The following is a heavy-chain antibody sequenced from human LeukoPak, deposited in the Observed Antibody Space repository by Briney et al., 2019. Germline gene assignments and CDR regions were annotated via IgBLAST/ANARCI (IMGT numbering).Heavy chain of an antibody. D-gene: IGHD6-19*01. Sequence: SETLSLTCTVSGGSISSSSYYWGWIRLPPGKGLEWIGSIYYSGSTYYNPSLKSRVTISVDTSKNQFSLKLSSVTAADTAVYYCASIPNSSGWSPFDYWGQGTLVSVSS. J-gene: IGHJ4*02. CDR3: ASIPNSSGWSPFDY. CDR1: GGSISSSSYY. CDR2: IYYSGST. V-gene: IGHV4-39*07.